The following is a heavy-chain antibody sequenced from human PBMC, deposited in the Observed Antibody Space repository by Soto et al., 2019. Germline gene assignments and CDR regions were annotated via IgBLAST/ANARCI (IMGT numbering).Heavy chain of an antibody. V-gene: IGHV5-51*01. D-gene: IGHD5-18*01. CDR3: ARQSVHTPMIDF. Sequence: GESLKISCKGSGYTFASYWIGWVRQMPGKGLEWMGIIYPADSDTGYSPSFQGQVTISADKSLNTAYLHWNSLKASDTAVYYCARQSVHTPMIDFWGPGTLVTVSS. CDR1: GYTFASYW. J-gene: IGHJ4*01. CDR2: IYPADSDT.